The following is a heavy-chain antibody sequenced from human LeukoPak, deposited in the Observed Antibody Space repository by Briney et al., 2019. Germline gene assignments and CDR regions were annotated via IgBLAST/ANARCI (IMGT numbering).Heavy chain of an antibody. CDR2: IYPGDSDT. D-gene: IGHD1-7*01. CDR3: ARGAAGTIPDYYYFGMDV. V-gene: IGHV5-51*07. CDR1: GYRFTDYW. J-gene: IGHJ6*02. Sequence: GESLTISCQTSGYRFTDYWIGWVHQMPGKSLEWVGIIYPGDSDTRYSPSFQGQVTISADKSINTAHLQWSSLKASDTAMYYCARGAAGTIPDYYYFGMDVWGQGTTVTVSS.